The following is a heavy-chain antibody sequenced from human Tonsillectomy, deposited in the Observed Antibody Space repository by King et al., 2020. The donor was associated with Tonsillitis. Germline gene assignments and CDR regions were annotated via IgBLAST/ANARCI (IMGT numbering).Heavy chain of an antibody. D-gene: IGHD5-18*01. J-gene: IGHJ4*02. CDR1: GFTFSNYA. Sequence: VQLVESGGGLVQPGGSLRLSCAASGFTFSNYAMSWVRQAPGKGLEWVSGLSSSGGSTYYADSVKGRFTISRDNSKNTLYLQMNSLRAQDTAVYYCAKVAGPDTALALDYWGQGTLVSVSS. CDR3: AKVAGPDTALALDY. V-gene: IGHV3-23*04. CDR2: LSSSGGST.